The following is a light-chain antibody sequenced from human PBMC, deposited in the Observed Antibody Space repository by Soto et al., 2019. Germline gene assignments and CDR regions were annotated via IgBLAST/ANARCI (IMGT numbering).Light chain of an antibody. CDR3: SSSAGIYHYLV. CDR1: SSDIGGYDY. Sequence: QSALTQPASMSASPGQSITISCTGTSSDIGGYDYVSWYQHHPGKAPRLMIYEVNKRPSGVPDCFSGSKSGYTASLTVSGLQTEDEAFYYCSSSAGIYHYLVFGGGTQLTVL. V-gene: IGLV2-8*01. J-gene: IGLJ3*02. CDR2: EVN.